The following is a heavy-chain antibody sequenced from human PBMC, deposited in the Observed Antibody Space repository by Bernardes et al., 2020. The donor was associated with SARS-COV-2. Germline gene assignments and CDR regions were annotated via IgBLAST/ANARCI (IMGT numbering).Heavy chain of an antibody. V-gene: IGHV3-13*01. CDR3: VRMIGYHNGLAGMDV. CDR2: IGTAANT. J-gene: IGHJ6*02. CDR1: GFTFSNYD. Sequence: SLIPSCAASGFTFSNYDMHWVRQATGQGLEWVSAIGTAANTYYPDSVKGRFTISRENAKNSLYLQMNSLRAEDTAVYYCVRMIGYHNGLAGMDVWGQGTTVSVSS. D-gene: IGHD3-10*01.